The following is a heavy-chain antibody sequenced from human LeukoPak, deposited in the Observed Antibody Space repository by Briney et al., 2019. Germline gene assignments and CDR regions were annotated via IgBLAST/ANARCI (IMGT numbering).Heavy chain of an antibody. Sequence: GTSLRLSCAASGFTFSNYGMHWVRQAPGKGLEWVAVIWYDGSNEYYADSVKDRFTISRDNSKNTLFLQMNSLRAEDTAVYYCARGGFIVVVPAATYGMDVWGQGTTVTVSS. CDR3: ARGGFIVVVPAATYGMDV. J-gene: IGHJ6*02. D-gene: IGHD2-2*01. CDR1: GFTFSNYG. CDR2: IWYDGSNE. V-gene: IGHV3-33*01.